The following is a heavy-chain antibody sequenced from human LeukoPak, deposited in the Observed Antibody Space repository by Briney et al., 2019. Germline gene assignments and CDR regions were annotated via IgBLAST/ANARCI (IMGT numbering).Heavy chain of an antibody. J-gene: IGHJ4*02. Sequence: GGSLRLSCAASGFTVTEKYMTWVRQAPGKGLEWVSVIYSGGKTYYADSVQGRFVISRDKSKNTLELRMNSLGAEDAAVYYCARFYGGGIGQIDHWGQGTLVTVSS. CDR2: IYSGGKT. V-gene: IGHV3-66*01. CDR1: GFTVTEKY. CDR3: ARFYGGGIGQIDH. D-gene: IGHD3-10*01.